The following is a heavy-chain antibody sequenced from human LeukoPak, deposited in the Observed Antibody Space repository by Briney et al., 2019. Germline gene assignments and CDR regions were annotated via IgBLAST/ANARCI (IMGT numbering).Heavy chain of an antibody. CDR3: ARSSRDGYNYRVYYYYMDV. V-gene: IGHV4-34*01. CDR1: GGSFSGYY. J-gene: IGHJ6*03. CDR2: INHSGST. Sequence: SETLSLTCAVYGGSFSGYYWSWIRQPPGKGLEWIGEINHSGSTNYNPSLKSRVTISVDTSKNQFSLKLSSVTAADTAVYYCARSSRDGYNYRVYYYYMDVWGKGTTVTVSS. D-gene: IGHD5-24*01.